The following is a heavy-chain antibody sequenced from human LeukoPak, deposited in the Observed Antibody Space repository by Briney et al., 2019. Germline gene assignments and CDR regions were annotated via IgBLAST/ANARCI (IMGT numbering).Heavy chain of an antibody. CDR2: IYYTGGS. V-gene: IGHV4-59*08. J-gene: IGHJ5*02. Sequence: SETLSLTCTVSGGSIGSNYWTWIRQPPGKGLEYIGYIYYTGGSNYNPSLKSRVTISIDTSKNQFSLKPSSVTAADTAVYFCAKYGGSGWVIDPWGQGTLVTVSS. D-gene: IGHD6-19*01. CDR3: AKYGGSGWVIDP. CDR1: GGSIGSNY.